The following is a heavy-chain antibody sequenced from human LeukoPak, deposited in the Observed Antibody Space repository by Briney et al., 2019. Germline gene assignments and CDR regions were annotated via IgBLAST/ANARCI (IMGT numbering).Heavy chain of an antibody. J-gene: IGHJ4*02. Sequence: GGSLRLSCAASGFTFSSYAMRWVRLAPGKGLEWVSGVSGDGGYTYYADSVKGRFTISRDNSKSTLCLQMNSLRADDTAVYYCAKGGTMTKKGYSDYWGQGTLVTVSS. V-gene: IGHV3-23*01. D-gene: IGHD2-15*01. CDR1: GFTFSSYA. CDR3: AKGGTMTKKGYSDY. CDR2: VSGDGGYT.